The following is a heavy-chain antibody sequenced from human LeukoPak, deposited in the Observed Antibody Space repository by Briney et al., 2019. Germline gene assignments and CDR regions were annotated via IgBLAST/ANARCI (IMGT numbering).Heavy chain of an antibody. J-gene: IGHJ4*02. D-gene: IGHD3-10*01. CDR2: INHSGST. CDR1: GGSFSGYY. Sequence: SKTLSLTCAVYGGSFSGYYWSWIRQPPGKGLEWIGEINHSGSTNYNPSLKSRVTISVDTSKNQFSLKLSSVAAADTAVYYCASLWFGELFFDYWGQGTLVTVSS. V-gene: IGHV4-34*01. CDR3: ASLWFGELFFDY.